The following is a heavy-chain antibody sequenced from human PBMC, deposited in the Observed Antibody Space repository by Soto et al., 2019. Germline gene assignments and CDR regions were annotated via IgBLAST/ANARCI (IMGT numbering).Heavy chain of an antibody. CDR2: INPSGGST. J-gene: IGHJ4*02. V-gene: IGHV1-46*01. D-gene: IGHD2-15*01. CDR3: ARESVVVEMATPGDY. CDR1: GYTFTSYY. Sequence: QVQLVQSGAEVKKPGASVKVSCKASGYTFTSYYMHWVRQAPGQGLEWMGIINPSGGSTSYAQKCQGRVTMTRDTSTSTVYMELSSLRSEDTAVYYCARESVVVEMATPGDYWGQGTLVTVSS.